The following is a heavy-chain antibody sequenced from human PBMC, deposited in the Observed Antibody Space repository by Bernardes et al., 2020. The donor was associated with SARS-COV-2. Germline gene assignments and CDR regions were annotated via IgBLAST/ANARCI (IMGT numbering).Heavy chain of an antibody. CDR1: GFTFSSYA. CDR3: AKGGRDTAMVMPRYYFDY. V-gene: IGHV3-23*01. Sequence: GSLRLSCAASGFTFSSYAMSWVRQAPGKGLEWVSAISGSGGSTYYADSVKGRFTISRDNSKNTLYLQMNSLRAEDTAVYYCAKGGRDTAMVMPRYYFDYWGQGTLVTVSS. CDR2: ISGSGGST. J-gene: IGHJ4*02. D-gene: IGHD5-18*01.